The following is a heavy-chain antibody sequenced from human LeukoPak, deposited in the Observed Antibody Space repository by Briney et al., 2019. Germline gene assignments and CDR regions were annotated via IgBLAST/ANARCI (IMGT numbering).Heavy chain of an antibody. CDR2: ISSSGSGGNT. J-gene: IGHJ2*01. CDR3: AKDRTMGASYWYFDL. D-gene: IGHD1-26*01. V-gene: IGHV3-23*01. Sequence: GGSLRLSCAASGVTLSSYAMSWARQAPGKGLEWVSGISSSGSGGNTYYADSVKGRFTISRDSSKNTLFLHMNTLRAEDTAIYYCAKDRTMGASYWYFDLWGRGTLVTVSS. CDR1: GVTLSSYA.